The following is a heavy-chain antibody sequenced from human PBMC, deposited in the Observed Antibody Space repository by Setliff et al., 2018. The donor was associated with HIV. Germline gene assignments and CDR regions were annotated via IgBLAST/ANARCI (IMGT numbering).Heavy chain of an antibody. CDR2: IRHSNPYE. V-gene: IGHV3-11*06. J-gene: IGHJ4*02. D-gene: IGHD2-2*01. CDR1: GNSITRDY. CDR3: ARGRVPFDY. Sequence: PSETLSLTCTVSGNSITRDYQWGWIRQPPGKGLEWVSTIRHSNPYEYYADSVKGRFTISRDNAKKSLYLQMNSLRVEDTAVYYCARGRVPFDYWGQGTQVTVSS.